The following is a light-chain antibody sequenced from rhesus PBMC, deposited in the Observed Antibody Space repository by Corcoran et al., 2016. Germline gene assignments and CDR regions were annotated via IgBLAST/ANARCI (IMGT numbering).Light chain of an antibody. CDR2: EAY. Sequence: DIQMTQSPSSLSASVGDRVTITCRASQGITNDLAWYQQKPGETPKLLIYEAYSLQSGIPSRFSDSGSGADCTLNISSRKPEDFATYDFQHYYSLPCSFGQGTKVEIK. CDR1: QGITND. CDR3: QHYYSLPCS. V-gene: IGKV1-25*01. J-gene: IGKJ2*01.